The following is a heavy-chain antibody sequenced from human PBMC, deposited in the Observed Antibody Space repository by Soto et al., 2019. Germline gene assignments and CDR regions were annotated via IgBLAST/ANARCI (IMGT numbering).Heavy chain of an antibody. J-gene: IGHJ4*02. D-gene: IGHD3-22*01. CDR3: ARWVWDYDTSGYSLAYEDY. CDR2: IIPIFGTA. V-gene: IGHV1-69*06. Sequence: ASVKVSCKASGGTFSSYAISWVRQAPGQGLEWMGGIIPIFGTANYAQKFQGRVTITADKSTSTAYMELSSLRSEDTAVYYCARWVWDYDTSGYSLAYEDYWGQGTLVTVSS. CDR1: GGTFSSYA.